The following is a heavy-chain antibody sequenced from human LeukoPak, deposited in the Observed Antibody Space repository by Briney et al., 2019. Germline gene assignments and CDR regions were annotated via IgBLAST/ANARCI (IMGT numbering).Heavy chain of an antibody. CDR3: ARDTYYCSSTSCPYYYYYMDV. Sequence: SETLSLTCTVSGGSISSYYWGWIRQPPGKGLEWIGYIYYSGSTNYNPSLKSRVTISVDTSKNQFSLKLSSVTAADTAVYYCARDTYYCSSTSCPYYYYYMDVWGKGTTVTVSS. V-gene: IGHV4-59*01. CDR1: GGSISSYY. J-gene: IGHJ6*03. CDR2: IYYSGST. D-gene: IGHD2-2*01.